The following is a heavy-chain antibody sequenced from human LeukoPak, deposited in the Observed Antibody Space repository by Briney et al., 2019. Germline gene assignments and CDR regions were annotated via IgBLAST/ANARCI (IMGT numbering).Heavy chain of an antibody. Sequence: ASVKVSCKASGYTFTSYGISWVRQAPGQGLEWMGWISAYNGNTNYAQKLQGRVTMTTDTSRSTAYMELRSMRSDDTAVYYCARDRQSELYYYDSSGYIHAFDIWGQGTMVTVSS. CDR3: ARDRQSELYYYDSSGYIHAFDI. D-gene: IGHD3-22*01. V-gene: IGHV1-18*01. J-gene: IGHJ3*02. CDR2: ISAYNGNT. CDR1: GYTFTSYG.